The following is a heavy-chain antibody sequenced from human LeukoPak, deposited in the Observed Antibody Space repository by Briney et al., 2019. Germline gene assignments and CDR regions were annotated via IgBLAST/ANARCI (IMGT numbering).Heavy chain of an antibody. D-gene: IGHD4-11*01. V-gene: IGHV3-30*07. Sequence: PGGSLRLSCAASGFTFSSYAMHWVRQAPGKGLEWVAVISYDGSNKYYADSVKGRFTISRDNSKNTLYLQMNSLRAEDTAVYYCASTTVTSAIDYWGQGTLVTVSS. CDR2: ISYDGSNK. J-gene: IGHJ4*02. CDR3: ASTTVTSAIDY. CDR1: GFTFSSYA.